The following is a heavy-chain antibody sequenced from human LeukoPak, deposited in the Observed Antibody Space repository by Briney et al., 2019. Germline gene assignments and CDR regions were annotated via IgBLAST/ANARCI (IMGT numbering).Heavy chain of an antibody. CDR1: GFTLSRYW. J-gene: IGHJ4*02. V-gene: IGHV3-74*01. CDR3: ARIGYYYDSSGYYSVHFDY. CDR2: INSDGSTT. D-gene: IGHD3-22*01. Sequence: GGSLRLSCAASGFTLSRYWMHWVRQAPGKGLVWVSRINSDGSTTTYADSVKGRFTISRDNAKNMLYLQMNSLRAEDTAVYYCARIGYYYDSSGYYSVHFDYWGQGTLVTVSS.